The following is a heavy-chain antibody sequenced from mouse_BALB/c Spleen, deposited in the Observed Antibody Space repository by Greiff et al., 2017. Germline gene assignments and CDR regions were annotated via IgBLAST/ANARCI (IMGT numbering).Heavy chain of an antibody. Sequence: EVKLQESGPELVKPGASVKMSCKASGYTFTSYVMHWVKQKPGQGLEWIGYINPYNDGTKYNEKFKGKATLTSDKSSSTAYMELSSLTSEDSAVYYCARGDNYYAMDYWGQGTSVTVSS. J-gene: IGHJ4*01. V-gene: IGHV1-14*01. CDR3: ARGDNYYAMDY. CDR2: INPYNDGT. CDR1: GYTFTSYV.